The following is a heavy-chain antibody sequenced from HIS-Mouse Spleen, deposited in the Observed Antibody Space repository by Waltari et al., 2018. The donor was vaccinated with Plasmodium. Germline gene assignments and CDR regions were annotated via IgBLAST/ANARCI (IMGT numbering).Heavy chain of an antibody. V-gene: IGHV3-30-3*01. CDR2: ISYDGSNK. J-gene: IGHJ4*02. Sequence: QVQLVESGGGVVQPGRSLRLSCAASGCTFHSYAMHWVRQAPGKGLEWVAVISYDGSNKYYADSVKGRFTISRDNSKNTLYLQMNSLRAEDTAVYYCARDRRLAFDYWGQGTLVTVSS. CDR3: ARDRRLAFDY. CDR1: GCTFHSYA. D-gene: IGHD2-15*01.